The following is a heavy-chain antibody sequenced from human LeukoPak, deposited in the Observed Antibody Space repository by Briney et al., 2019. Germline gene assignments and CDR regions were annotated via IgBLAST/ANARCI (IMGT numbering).Heavy chain of an antibody. Sequence: SVKVSCKASGGTFSSYAISWVRQAPGQGLEWMGRIIPILGIANYAQKFQGRVTITADKSTSTAYMELSSLRSEDTAVYYCATERLKPYCSSTSCYPYWGQGTLVTVSS. CDR2: IIPILGIA. CDR3: ATERLKPYCSSTSCYPY. CDR1: GGTFSSYA. J-gene: IGHJ4*02. V-gene: IGHV1-69*04. D-gene: IGHD2-2*01.